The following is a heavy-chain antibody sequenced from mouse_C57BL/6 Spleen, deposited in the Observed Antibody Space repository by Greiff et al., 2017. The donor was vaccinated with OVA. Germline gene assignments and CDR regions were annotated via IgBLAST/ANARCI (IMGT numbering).Heavy chain of an antibody. V-gene: IGHV1-63*01. D-gene: IGHD2-10*02. CDR1: GSTFTNYC. Sequence: QVQLQQSGAELVRPGPSVKMSCKASGSTFTNYCIGWAKQRPGHGLDWIGDIYPGGGYTNYNEKFKGKATLTADKSSSTAYMQFSSLTSEDSAIYYGARYGPQAWFAYWGQGTLVTVSA. CDR2: IYPGGGYT. J-gene: IGHJ3*01. CDR3: ARYGPQAWFAY.